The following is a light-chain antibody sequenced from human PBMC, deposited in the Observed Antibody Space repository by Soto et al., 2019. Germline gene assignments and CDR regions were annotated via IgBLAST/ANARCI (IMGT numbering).Light chain of an antibody. J-gene: IGKJ4*01. CDR1: HHIDAW. Sequence: IQMTQSPSTLSASVGDRVTITCRASHHIDAWLAWYQQKPGKAPKVLIYKASILESGVQSRFSGSGSGTDFTITINSLQPDDSATYCCQQQSNYPLTCRGGTKVEIK. CDR3: QQQSNYPLT. CDR2: KAS. V-gene: IGKV1-5*03.